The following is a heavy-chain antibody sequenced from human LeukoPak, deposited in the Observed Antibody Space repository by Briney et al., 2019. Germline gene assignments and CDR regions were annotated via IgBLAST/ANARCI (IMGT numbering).Heavy chain of an antibody. D-gene: IGHD2-15*01. CDR3: ATGMTTTYCSGGSCYSGDY. J-gene: IGHJ4*02. CDR1: GYTFTGYY. CDR2: INPNSGGT. Sequence: WASVKVSCKASGYTFTGYYMHWVRQAPGQGLEWMGWINPNSGGTNYAQKFQGRVTMTRDTSISTAYMELSRLRSEDTAVYYCATGMTTTYCSGGSCYSGDYWGQGTLVTVSS. V-gene: IGHV1-2*02.